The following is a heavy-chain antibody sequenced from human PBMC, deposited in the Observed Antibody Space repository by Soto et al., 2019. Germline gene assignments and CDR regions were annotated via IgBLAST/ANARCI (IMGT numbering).Heavy chain of an antibody. CDR3: ARAGYCSGGRCYSDYYYGLDV. Sequence: GQAVKLSCACSGYPFTRYCSGWVRPRPGKGLEWMGIIYPGDSDTRYSPSFQGQATISVDKSISTAYLQWSSLKASDTAMYFCARAGYCSGGRCYSDYYYGLDVWGQGTTVTGSS. D-gene: IGHD2-15*01. CDR1: GYPFTRYC. V-gene: IGHV5-51*01. J-gene: IGHJ6*02. CDR2: IYPGDSDT.